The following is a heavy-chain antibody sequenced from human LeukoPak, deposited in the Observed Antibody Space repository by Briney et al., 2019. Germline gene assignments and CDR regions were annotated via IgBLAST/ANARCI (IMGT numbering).Heavy chain of an antibody. CDR1: GFTFSSYS. J-gene: IGHJ4*02. D-gene: IGHD3-10*01. CDR2: ISSSSSTI. Sequence: GGSLRLSCAAPGFTFSSYSMNWVRQAPGKGLEWVSYISSSSSTIYYADSVKGRFTISRDNAKNSLYLQMNSLRDEDTAVYYCARGAIEWFGELSAQDYWGQGTLVTVSS. V-gene: IGHV3-48*02. CDR3: ARGAIEWFGELSAQDY.